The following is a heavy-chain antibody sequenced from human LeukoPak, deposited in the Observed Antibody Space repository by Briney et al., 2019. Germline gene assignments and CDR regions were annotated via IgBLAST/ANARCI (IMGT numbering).Heavy chain of an antibody. V-gene: IGHV3-74*03. J-gene: IGHJ5*02. CDR3: AKSDWFDP. Sequence: GESLRLSCETSGFTLKNYWMSWLRRAPGKGLEWVSRSKYDGSTAMYAESVKGRFTISRDNARGTLYLQMNSLRVDDTAVYYCAKSDWFDPSGRGILVNV. CDR1: GFTLKNYW. CDR2: SKYDGSTA.